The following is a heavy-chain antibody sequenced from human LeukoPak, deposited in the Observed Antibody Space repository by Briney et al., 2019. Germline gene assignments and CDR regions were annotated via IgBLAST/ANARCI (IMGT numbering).Heavy chain of an antibody. Sequence: GGSLRLSCAASGFTFSSYEMNWVRQAPGKGLEWVSYISNSGSTIYYADSVKGRFTISRDNAKNSLYLQMNSLRAEDTAVYYCARTYGSGNTRGYLDYWGQGTLVTVS. CDR3: ARTYGSGNTRGYLDY. J-gene: IGHJ4*02. CDR1: GFTFSSYE. D-gene: IGHD3-10*01. CDR2: ISNSGSTI. V-gene: IGHV3-48*03.